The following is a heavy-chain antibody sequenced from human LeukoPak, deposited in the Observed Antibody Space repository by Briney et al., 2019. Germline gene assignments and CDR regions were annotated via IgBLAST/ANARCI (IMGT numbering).Heavy chain of an antibody. CDR2: IYTSGST. CDR1: GGSISSYY. Sequence: SETLSLTCTVSGGSISSYYWSWIRQPAGKGLEWIGRIYTSGSTNYNPSLKSRVTMSVDTSKNQFSLKLSSVTAADTAVYYCARGRRDYNYEDYLDYWGQGTLVTVSS. J-gene: IGHJ4*02. D-gene: IGHD1-20*01. V-gene: IGHV4-4*07. CDR3: ARGRRDYNYEDYLDY.